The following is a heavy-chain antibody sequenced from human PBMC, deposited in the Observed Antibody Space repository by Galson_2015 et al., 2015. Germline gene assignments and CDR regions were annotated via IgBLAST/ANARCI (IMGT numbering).Heavy chain of an antibody. CDR3: ARGGDIVVVVAATLLSEYYMDV. D-gene: IGHD2-15*01. CDR2: ISYDGSNK. J-gene: IGHJ6*03. Sequence: SLRLSCAASGFTFSSYAMHWVRQAPGKGLEWVAVISYDGSNKYYADSVKGRFTISRDNSKNTLYLQMNSLRAEDTAVYYCARGGDIVVVVAATLLSEYYMDVWGKGTTVTVSS. CDR1: GFTFSSYA. V-gene: IGHV3-30*01.